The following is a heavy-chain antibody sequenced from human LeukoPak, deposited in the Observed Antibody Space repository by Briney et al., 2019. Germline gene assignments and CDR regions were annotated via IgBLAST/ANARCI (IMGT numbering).Heavy chain of an antibody. CDR2: IYSGDST. CDR3: AREASAGDYFDY. Sequence: GGSLRLSCAASGFTVSSNYMSWVRQAPGKGLEWVSVIYSGDSTYYADSVKGRFTISRDNSKNTLYLQMNSLRAEDTAVYYCAREASAGDYFDYWGQGTLVTVSS. CDR1: GFTVSSNY. J-gene: IGHJ4*02. V-gene: IGHV3-66*01. D-gene: IGHD1-1*01.